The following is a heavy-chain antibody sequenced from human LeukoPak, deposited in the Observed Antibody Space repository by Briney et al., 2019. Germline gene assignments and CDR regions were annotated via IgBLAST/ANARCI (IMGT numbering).Heavy chain of an antibody. CDR3: TRDRDSSSWYFGQYDY. Sequence: QSGGSLRLSCTASGFTFGDYAMSWVRQAPGKGLEWVGFIRSKAYGGTTEYAASVKGRFTISRDDSKSIAYLQMNSLKTEDTAVYYCTRDRDSSSWYFGQYDYWGRGTLVTVSS. J-gene: IGHJ4*02. V-gene: IGHV3-49*04. CDR2: IRSKAYGGTT. D-gene: IGHD6-13*01. CDR1: GFTFGDYA.